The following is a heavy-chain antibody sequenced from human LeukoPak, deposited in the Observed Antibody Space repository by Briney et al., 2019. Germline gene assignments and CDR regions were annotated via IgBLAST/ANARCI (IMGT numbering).Heavy chain of an antibody. D-gene: IGHD1-14*01. CDR2: ISGSGGTT. CDR3: AESSPENRGYGLEV. Sequence: GGSLRLSCAVSGFTFSSYAMSWVRQAPGKGLEGVSGISGSGGTTDYADSVKGRFTISRDKSKNTVYLEMNSLRAEDTAIYYCAESSPENRGYGLEVWGPGTTVTVSS. J-gene: IGHJ6*02. V-gene: IGHV3-23*01. CDR1: GFTFSSYA.